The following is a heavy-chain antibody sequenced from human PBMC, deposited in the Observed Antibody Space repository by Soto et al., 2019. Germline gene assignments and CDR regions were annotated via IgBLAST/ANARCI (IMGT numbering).Heavy chain of an antibody. V-gene: IGHV1-69*01. CDR1: GGAFSSYA. CDR3: ARDRVAGIAAAGTLLSRWFDP. Sequence: SVKVSCNESGGAFSSYAISWVRQAPGQVLEWMGGIIPIFGTANYAQKFQGRVTITADESTSTAYMELSSLRSEDTAVYYCARDRVAGIAAAGTLLSRWFDPWGQGTLVTVSS. D-gene: IGHD6-13*01. J-gene: IGHJ5*02. CDR2: IIPIFGTA.